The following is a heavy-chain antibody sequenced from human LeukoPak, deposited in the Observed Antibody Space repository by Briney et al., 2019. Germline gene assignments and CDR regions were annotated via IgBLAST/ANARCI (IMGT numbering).Heavy chain of an antibody. CDR1: GFIFSNYY. CDR2: ISADAATV. J-gene: IGHJ4*02. Sequence: GGSLRLSCTASGFIFSNYYMAWVRQPPGRGLEWISYISADAATVKYADSVEGRFTVSRDNTQDSIYLEMSSLRVDDTAVYYCARMYSSGYYGDYFDYWGQGNLVSVSS. V-gene: IGHV3-11*04. CDR3: ARMYSSGYYGDYFDY. D-gene: IGHD5-12*01.